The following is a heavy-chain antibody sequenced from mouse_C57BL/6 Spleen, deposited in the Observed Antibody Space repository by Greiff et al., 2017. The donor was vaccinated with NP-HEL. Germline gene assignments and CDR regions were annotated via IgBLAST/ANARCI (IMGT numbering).Heavy chain of an antibody. D-gene: IGHD2-3*01. CDR3: ARRGRLLGGYAMDY. CDR2: IYPSDSET. J-gene: IGHJ4*01. Sequence: QVQLQQPGAELVRPGSSVKLSCKASGYTFTSYWMDWVKQRPGQGLEWIGNIYPSDSETHYNQKFKDKATLTVDKSSSTAYMQLSSLTSEDSAVYYCARRGRLLGGYAMDYWGQGTSVTVSS. CDR1: GYTFTSYW. V-gene: IGHV1-61*01.